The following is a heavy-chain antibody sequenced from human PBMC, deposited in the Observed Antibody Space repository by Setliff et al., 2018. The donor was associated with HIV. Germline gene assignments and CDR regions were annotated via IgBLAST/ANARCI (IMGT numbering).Heavy chain of an antibody. V-gene: IGHV4-34*01. J-gene: IGHJ4*02. CDR3: ARGLNYYGSGSYLPLGY. D-gene: IGHD3-10*01. Sequence: PSETLSLTCAVYGVSFIGYYWSWIRQPPGKGLEWIGEINHSGSTNYNPSLKSRVTMSVDKSKNQFSLRLSSVTAADTAVYYCARGLNYYGSGSYLPLGYWGQGTLVTVSS. CDR1: GVSFIGYY. CDR2: INHSGST.